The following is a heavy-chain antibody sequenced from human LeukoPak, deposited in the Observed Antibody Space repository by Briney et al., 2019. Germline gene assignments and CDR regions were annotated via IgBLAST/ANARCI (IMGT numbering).Heavy chain of an antibody. V-gene: IGHV1-18*01. CDR1: GYTFTNFG. Sequence: ASVKVSCKASGYTFTNFGITWVRQAPGQGLEWMGWISTYNGNTHYAQKLQGRVTMTTDTTTSTVYMEVRSLRSDDTAVYYCARDGLNVAAGSAEYFQHWGQGTLVTVSS. CDR3: ARDGLNVAAGSAEYFQH. CDR2: ISTYNGNT. J-gene: IGHJ1*01. D-gene: IGHD6-13*01.